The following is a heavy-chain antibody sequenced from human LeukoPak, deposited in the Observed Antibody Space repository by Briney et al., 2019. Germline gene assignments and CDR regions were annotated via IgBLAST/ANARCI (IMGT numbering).Heavy chain of an antibody. CDR2: INPNSGGT. D-gene: IGHD3-10*01. V-gene: IGHV1-2*04. CDR1: GYTFTGYY. J-gene: IGHJ5*02. CDR3: ARGLNYYGSGSYRDWFDP. Sequence: ASVKVSCKASGYTFTGYYMHWVRQAPGQGLEWMGWINPNSGGTNYAQKFQGWVTMTRDTSISTAYMELSRLRSDDTAVYYCARGLNYYGSGSYRDWFDPCGQGTLVTVSS.